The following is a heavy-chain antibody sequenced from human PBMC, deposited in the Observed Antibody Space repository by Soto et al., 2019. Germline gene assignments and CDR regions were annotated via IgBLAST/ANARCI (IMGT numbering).Heavy chain of an antibody. CDR1: GYTFTNYG. V-gene: IGHV1-18*01. CDR2: ISAYNGNT. J-gene: IGHJ5*02. Sequence: ASVKVSCKASGYTFTNYGITWVRQAPGQGLEWMGWISAYNGNTNYARKLQGRVTMTTETSTSTAYMELRSLRSDDTAVYYCARDFWDHASWIGYVWFDPWGQGTLVTVSS. CDR3: ARDFWDHASWIGYVWFDP. D-gene: IGHD3-3*01.